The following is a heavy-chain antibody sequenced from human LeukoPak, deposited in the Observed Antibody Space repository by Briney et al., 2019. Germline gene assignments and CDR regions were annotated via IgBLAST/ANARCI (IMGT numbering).Heavy chain of an antibody. CDR2: IKQDGSEK. V-gene: IGHV3-7*01. CDR3: ARDRYSGYDWDVGHYYYMDV. Sequence: PGGSLRLSCAASGFTFSSYWMSWVRQAPGKGLEWVANIKQDGSEKYYVDSVKGRFTISRDNAKNSLYLQMNSLRAEDTAVYYCARDRYSGYDWDVGHYYYMDVWGKGTTVTISS. D-gene: IGHD5-12*01. J-gene: IGHJ6*03. CDR1: GFTFSSYW.